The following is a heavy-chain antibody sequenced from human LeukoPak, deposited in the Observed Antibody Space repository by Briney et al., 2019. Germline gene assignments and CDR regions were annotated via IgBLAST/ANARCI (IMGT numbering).Heavy chain of an antibody. CDR1: GFTFSSSA. V-gene: IGHV3-30*01. J-gene: IGHJ4*02. D-gene: IGHD2-15*01. Sequence: GGSLRLSCAVSGFTFSSSAMHWVRQAPGKGLEWVAVISYDGSNENYADSLKGRFTISRDNSKNTLYLQMNSLRGEDTAVYYCAGESCCDAQDPFDYWGQGTLVTVSS. CDR3: AGESCCDAQDPFDY. CDR2: ISYDGSNE.